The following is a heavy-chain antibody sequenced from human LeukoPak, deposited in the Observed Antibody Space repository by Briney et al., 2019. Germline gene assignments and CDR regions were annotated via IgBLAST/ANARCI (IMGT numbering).Heavy chain of an antibody. CDR1: GFTFSSYW. CDR3: ARREGLMATNYAY. CDR2: INSDGSST. Sequence: GGSLRLSCAASGFTFSSYWMHWVRQAPGKGLVWVSRINSDGSSTSYADSVKGRFTISRDNAKNTLYLQMNSLRAEDTAVYYCARREGLMATNYAYWGQGTLVTVSS. D-gene: IGHD5-24*01. V-gene: IGHV3-74*01. J-gene: IGHJ4*02.